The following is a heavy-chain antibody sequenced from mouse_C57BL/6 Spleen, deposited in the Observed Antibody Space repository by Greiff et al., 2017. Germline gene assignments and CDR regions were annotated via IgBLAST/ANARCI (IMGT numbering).Heavy chain of an antibody. V-gene: IGHV5-17*01. J-gene: IGHJ4*01. CDR1: GFTFSDYG. CDR2: ISSGSSPL. Sequence: EVQLVESGGGLVKPGGSLKLSCAASGFTFSDYGMHWVRQAPEQGLEWVAYISSGSSPLYYADTVQGRFTISRDNAKNTLFLHMTSLRSEDTAMYYGARKSRDYAMDYWGQGTSGTVSS. CDR3: ARKSRDYAMDY.